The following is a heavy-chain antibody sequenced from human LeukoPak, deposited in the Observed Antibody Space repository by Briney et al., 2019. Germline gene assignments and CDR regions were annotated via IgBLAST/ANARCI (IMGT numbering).Heavy chain of an antibody. Sequence: GGSLRLSCAASGFTFSSYGMHWVRQAPGRGLEWVAFIRYDGSNKYYADSVKGRFTISRDNSKNTLYLQMNNLRAEDTAIYYCAKAANYDILTGYYLDYWGQGTLVTVSS. D-gene: IGHD3-9*01. CDR2: IRYDGSNK. V-gene: IGHV3-30*02. CDR1: GFTFSSYG. J-gene: IGHJ4*02. CDR3: AKAANYDILTGYYLDY.